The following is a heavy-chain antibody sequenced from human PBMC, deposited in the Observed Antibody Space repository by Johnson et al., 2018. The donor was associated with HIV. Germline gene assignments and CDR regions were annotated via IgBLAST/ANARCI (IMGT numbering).Heavy chain of an antibody. J-gene: IGHJ3*01. Sequence: VQLVESGGGSVQPGGSLRLSCAASGFPFSRYWMHWVRQSPGKGPVWVSRINSDGKDTTYADSVKVRFTISRDNVKNTLHLQMTGLRGEDSAIYYCTRDPGVVITTDGFDVWGQGTMVIVSA. CDR2: INSDGKDT. CDR1: GFPFSRYW. V-gene: IGHV3-74*01. D-gene: IGHD3-22*01. CDR3: TRDPGVVITTDGFDV.